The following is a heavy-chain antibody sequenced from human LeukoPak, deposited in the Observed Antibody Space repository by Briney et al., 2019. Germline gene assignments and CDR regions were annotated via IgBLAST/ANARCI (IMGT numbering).Heavy chain of an antibody. Sequence: SETLSLTCTVSGGSISSYYWSWIRQPPGKGLEWIGYIYYSGSTNYNPSLKSRVTISVDTSKNQFSLKLSSVTAADTAVYYCARAMRVGATPRTVFDYWGQGTLVTVSS. V-gene: IGHV4-59*08. CDR2: IYYSGST. CDR1: GGSISSYY. CDR3: ARAMRVGATPRTVFDY. D-gene: IGHD1-26*01. J-gene: IGHJ4*02.